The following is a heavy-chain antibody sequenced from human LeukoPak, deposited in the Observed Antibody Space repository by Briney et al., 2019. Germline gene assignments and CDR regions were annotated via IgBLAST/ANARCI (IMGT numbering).Heavy chain of an antibody. D-gene: IGHD3-22*01. J-gene: IGHJ4*02. V-gene: IGHV4-61*01. Sequence: SETLSLTCTVSGGSVSSGSYYRSWIRQPPGKGLEWIGYIYYSGSTNYNPSLKSRVTISVDTSKNQFSLKLSSVTAADTAVYYCARDYYDSSGYYRPLDYWGQGTLVTVS. CDR1: GGSVSSGSYY. CDR2: IYYSGST. CDR3: ARDYYDSSGYYRPLDY.